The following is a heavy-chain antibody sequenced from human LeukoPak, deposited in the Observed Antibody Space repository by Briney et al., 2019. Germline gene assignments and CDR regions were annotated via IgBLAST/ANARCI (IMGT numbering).Heavy chain of an antibody. V-gene: IGHV4-34*01. CDR2: INHSGST. CDR3: ARQYYDILTGYHTGAFDI. Sequence: PSETLSLTCAVYGGAFSGYYWSWIRQPPGKGLEWIGEINHSGSTNYNPSLKSRVTISVDTSKNQFSLKLSSVTAADTAVYYCARQYYDILTGYHTGAFDIWGQGTMVTVSS. D-gene: IGHD3-9*01. J-gene: IGHJ3*02. CDR1: GGAFSGYY.